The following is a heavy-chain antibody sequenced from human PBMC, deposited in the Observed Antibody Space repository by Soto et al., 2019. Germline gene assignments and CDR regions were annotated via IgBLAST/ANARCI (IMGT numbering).Heavy chain of an antibody. V-gene: IGHV4-59*01. J-gene: IGHJ4*02. Sequence: SETVSLTCTVSGGSISSYYWSWIRQPPGKGLEWIGYIYYSGSTNYNPSLKSRVTISVDTSKNQFSLKLSSVTAADTAVYYCARDRDYLDYWGQGTLVTVSS. CDR2: IYYSGST. CDR3: ARDRDYLDY. CDR1: GGSISSYY.